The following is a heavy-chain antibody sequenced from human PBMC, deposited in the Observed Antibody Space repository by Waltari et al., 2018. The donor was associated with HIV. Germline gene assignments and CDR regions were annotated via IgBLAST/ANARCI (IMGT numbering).Heavy chain of an antibody. V-gene: IGHV4-38-2*02. J-gene: IGHJ2*01. Sequence: QVQLQESGPGLVKPSETLSLTCTVSESYLNTDNYWGWLRPPPGKWLEWHGSAYHRWGTFHNASLQSLVTLSVDRSKNQFYLSLNSVSAADPDVYHRARAGVVPAILDLSGRGTLVTVYS. CDR1: ESYLNTDNY. D-gene: IGHD2-15*01. CDR2: AYHRWGT. CDR3: ARAGVVPAILDL.